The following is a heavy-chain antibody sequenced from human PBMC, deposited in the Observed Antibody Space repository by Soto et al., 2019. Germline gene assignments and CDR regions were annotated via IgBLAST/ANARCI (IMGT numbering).Heavy chain of an antibody. V-gene: IGHV1-8*01. CDR1: GYTFTSYD. Sequence: QVQLVQSGAEVKKPGASVKVSCKASGYTFTSYDINWVRQATGQGLEWMGWMNPNSGNTGYAQKFQGRVTMTRNTSXSXXXXXXSSLRSEDTAVXYCARTLYGDNVDYWGQGTLVTVSS. CDR2: MNPNSGNT. CDR3: ARTLYGDNVDY. D-gene: IGHD4-17*01. J-gene: IGHJ4*02.